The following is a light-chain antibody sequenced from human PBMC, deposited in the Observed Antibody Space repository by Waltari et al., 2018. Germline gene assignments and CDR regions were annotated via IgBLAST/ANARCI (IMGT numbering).Light chain of an antibody. CDR2: GNS. CDR1: RSNIGAGYD. J-gene: IGLJ3*02. CDR3: QSYDSSLSAWV. V-gene: IGLV1-40*01. Sequence: QSVLTQPPSVSGAPGQRVTISCPGSRSNIGAGYDVHWYQQLPGTAPKLLIYGNSNRPSGAPDRFSGSKSGTSASLAITGLQAEDEADYYCQSYDSSLSAWVFGGGTKLTVL.